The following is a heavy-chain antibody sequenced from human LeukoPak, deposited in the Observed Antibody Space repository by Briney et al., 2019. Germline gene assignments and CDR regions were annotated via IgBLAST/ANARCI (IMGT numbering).Heavy chain of an antibody. CDR3: ATAEYYYDSSGYYTFDY. J-gene: IGHJ4*02. CDR1: GYTLTELS. Sequence: ASVKVSCKVSGYTLTELSMHWVRQAPGKGLEWMGGFDPEDGETIYAQKFQGRVTMTEDTSTGTAYMELSSLRSEDTAVYYCATAEYYYDSSGYYTFDYWGQGALVTVSS. V-gene: IGHV1-24*01. D-gene: IGHD3-22*01. CDR2: FDPEDGET.